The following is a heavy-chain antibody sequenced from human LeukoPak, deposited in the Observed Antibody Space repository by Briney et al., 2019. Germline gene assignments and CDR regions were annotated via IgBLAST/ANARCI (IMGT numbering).Heavy chain of an antibody. CDR2: IIPIFGTA. CDR1: GGTFSSYA. V-gene: IGHV1-69*13. J-gene: IGHJ3*02. CDR3: ARGGHGIVVAPSAFDI. Sequence: SVKVSCKASGGTFSSYAISWVRQAPGQGLEWMGGIIPIFGTANYAQKFQARVTITADESTSTAYMELSSLRSEDTAVYYCARGGHGIVVAPSAFDIWGQGTMVTVSS. D-gene: IGHD3-22*01.